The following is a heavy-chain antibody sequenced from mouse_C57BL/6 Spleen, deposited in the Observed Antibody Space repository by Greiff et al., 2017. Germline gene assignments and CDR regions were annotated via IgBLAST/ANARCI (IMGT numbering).Heavy chain of an antibody. D-gene: IGHD1-1*01. CDR3: ARPGSSNWYFDV. V-gene: IGHV5-6*01. Sequence: EVMLVESGGDLVKPGGSLKLSCAASGFTFSSYGMSWVRQTPDKRLEWVATISSGGSYTYYPDSVKGRFTISRDNAKNTLYLQMSSLKSEDTAMYYCARPGSSNWYFDVWGTGTTVTVSS. J-gene: IGHJ1*03. CDR1: GFTFSSYG. CDR2: ISSGGSYT.